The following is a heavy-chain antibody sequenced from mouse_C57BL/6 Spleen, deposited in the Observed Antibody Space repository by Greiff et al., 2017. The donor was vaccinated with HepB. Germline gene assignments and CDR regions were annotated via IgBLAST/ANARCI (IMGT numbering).Heavy chain of an antibody. J-gene: IGHJ1*03. CDR2: IRSKSSNSAT. CDR1: GFTFNTYA. CDR3: VREGAMDSNYKGWYFDV. V-gene: IGHV10-3*01. Sequence: EVQVVESGGGLVQPKGSLKLSCAASGFTFNTYAMHWVRQAPGKGLEWVARIRSKSSNSATYYADSVKDRFTISRDDSQSMLYLQMNNLKTEDTAMYYCVREGAMDSNYKGWYFDVWGTGTTVTVSS. D-gene: IGHD2-5*01.